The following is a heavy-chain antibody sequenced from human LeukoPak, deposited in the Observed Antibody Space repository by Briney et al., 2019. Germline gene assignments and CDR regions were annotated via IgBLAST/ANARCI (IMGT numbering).Heavy chain of an antibody. V-gene: IGHV3-23*01. D-gene: IGHD3-22*01. CDR3: AKVGYYDSSGYFDH. J-gene: IGHJ4*02. CDR1: GFTFSSYA. Sequence: GGSLRLSCAASGFTFSSYAMSWVRQAAGKGLEWVSDISGNGGGTYYADSVKGRFTISRDNSKNTLHLQMNSLRDEDTAVYYCAKVGYYDSSGYFDHWGQGTLVTVSS. CDR2: ISGNGGGT.